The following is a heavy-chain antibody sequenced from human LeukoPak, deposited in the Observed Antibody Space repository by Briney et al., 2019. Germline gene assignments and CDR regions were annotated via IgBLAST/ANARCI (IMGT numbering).Heavy chain of an antibody. CDR1: GYTFTSYG. CDR2: ISAYNGNT. J-gene: IGHJ4*02. Sequence: ASVNVSCKASGYTFTSYGISWVRQAPGQGLEWMGWISAYNGNTNYAQKLQGRVTMTTDTSTSTAYMELRSLRSDDTAVYYCARDSGSYYGKDYFDYWGQGTLVTVSS. CDR3: ARDSGSYYGKDYFDY. D-gene: IGHD1-26*01. V-gene: IGHV1-18*01.